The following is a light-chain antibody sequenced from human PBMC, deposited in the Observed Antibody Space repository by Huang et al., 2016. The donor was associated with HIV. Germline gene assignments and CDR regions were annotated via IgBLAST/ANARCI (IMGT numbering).Light chain of an antibody. CDR3: QQYNTSPRT. CDR2: GSS. CDR1: ISVFNN. Sequence: TMAVSPGASGILSCRAHISVFNNLAWYQQRPGQAPKLLISGSSTRAAGIPARFSGSVSGTDFTLTISSLQSEDFAVYYCQQYNTSPRTFGQGTKVEV. J-gene: IGKJ1*01. V-gene: IGKV3-15*01.